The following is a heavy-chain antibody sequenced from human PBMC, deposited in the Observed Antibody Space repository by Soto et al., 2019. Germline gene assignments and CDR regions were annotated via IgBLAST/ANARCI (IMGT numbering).Heavy chain of an antibody. D-gene: IGHD5-12*01. J-gene: IGHJ4*02. V-gene: IGHV1-18*04. CDR2: ISAYNGNT. CDR3: ARVVKGHIVATINFDY. CDR1: GYTFTSYG. Sequence: QVQLVQSGAEVKKPGASVKVSFKASGYTFTSYGISWVRQAPGQGLEWMGWISAYNGNTNYAQKLQGRVTMTTDTSTSTAYMELRSLRSDDTAVYYCARVVKGHIVATINFDYWGQGTLVTVSS.